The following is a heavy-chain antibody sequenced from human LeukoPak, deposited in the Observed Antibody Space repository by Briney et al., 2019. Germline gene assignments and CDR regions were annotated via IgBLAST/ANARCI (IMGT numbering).Heavy chain of an antibody. CDR3: AKASVQETGDDFDY. CDR2: ISGSGGST. CDR1: GFTFSSYA. V-gene: IGHV3-23*01. D-gene: IGHD7-27*01. Sequence: GGSLRLSCAASGFTFSSYAMSWVRQAPGKGLEWVSAISGSGGSTYYADSVKGRFTISRDNFKDTLYLQMNSLRAEDTAVYYCAKASVQETGDDFDYQGQGTLVTVSS. J-gene: IGHJ4*02.